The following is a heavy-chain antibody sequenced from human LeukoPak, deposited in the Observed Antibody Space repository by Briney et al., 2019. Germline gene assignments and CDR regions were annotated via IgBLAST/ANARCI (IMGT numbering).Heavy chain of an antibody. CDR2: IWYDGSNK. CDR3: AREPPVTTDPGDYYYGMDV. J-gene: IGHJ6*02. V-gene: IGHV3-33*01. D-gene: IGHD4-17*01. CDR1: GFTFSSYG. Sequence: GRSLRLSCAASGFTFSSYGMHWVRQAPGKGLEWVAVIWYDGSNKYYAYPVKGRFTISRDNSKNTLYLQMNSLRAEDTAVYYCAREPPVTTDPGDYYYGMDVWGQGTTVTVSS.